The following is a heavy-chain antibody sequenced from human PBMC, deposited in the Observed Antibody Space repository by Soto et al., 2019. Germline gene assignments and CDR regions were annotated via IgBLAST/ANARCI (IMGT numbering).Heavy chain of an antibody. J-gene: IGHJ4*02. CDR1: GYTFSNYG. Sequence: QVQLVQSGAEVKKPGASVKVSCQASGYTFSNYGFSWVRQAPGQGLEWMGWISGYNGNTNYAERLQGRVTMTTDTPTSTAYMELKSLRYDDTAVYYGAREGQLGYWGQGTPVTVSS. CDR2: ISGYNGNT. CDR3: AREGQLGY. D-gene: IGHD6-6*01. V-gene: IGHV1-18*01.